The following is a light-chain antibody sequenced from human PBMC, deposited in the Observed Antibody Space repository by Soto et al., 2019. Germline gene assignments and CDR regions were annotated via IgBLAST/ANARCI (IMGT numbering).Light chain of an antibody. CDR2: GAS. CDR1: QSISNNY. J-gene: IGKJ1*01. V-gene: IGKV3-20*01. CDR3: QQYAASPRT. Sequence: EIVLTQSPGILSLSPGERANLCCRASQSISNNYLAWYQQTPGQAPRLLIYGASSRATGIPDRFSGSGSATDFTLTISRLEPEDFAVYYCQQYAASPRTFGQGTKVDIK.